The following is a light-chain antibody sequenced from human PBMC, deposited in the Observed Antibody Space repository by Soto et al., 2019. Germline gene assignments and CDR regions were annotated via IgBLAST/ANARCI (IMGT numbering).Light chain of an antibody. CDR3: NSYTSSNTYV. CDR2: EVS. V-gene: IGLV2-18*02. J-gene: IGLJ1*01. CDR1: SSDVGSYNR. Sequence: QSALTXPLSVCGSPGQSVTISCTGTSSDVGSYNRVSWYQQPPGTAPKLMIYEVSNRPSGVPDRFSGSKSGNTASLTISGLQPEDEADYYCNSYTSSNTYVFGTGTKVTVL.